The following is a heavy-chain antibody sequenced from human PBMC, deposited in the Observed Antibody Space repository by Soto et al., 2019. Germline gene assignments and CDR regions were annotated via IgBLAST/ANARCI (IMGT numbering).Heavy chain of an antibody. CDR3: APHVSCSGGSCQYDAFAI. V-gene: IGHV3-11*03. CDR1: GFTFSDYY. Sequence: GGSLRLSCAASGFTFSDYYMSWIRQAPGKGLEWVSYISSSSSYTNYADSVKGRFTISRDNAKNSLYLQMNSLGAEDTAAYYFAPHVSCSGGSCQYDAFAIRGQGTMVTVSS. J-gene: IGHJ3*02. CDR2: ISSSSSYT. D-gene: IGHD2-15*01.